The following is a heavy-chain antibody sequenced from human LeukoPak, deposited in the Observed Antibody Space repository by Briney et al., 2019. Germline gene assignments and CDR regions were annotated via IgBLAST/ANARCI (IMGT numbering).Heavy chain of an antibody. J-gene: IGHJ3*02. CDR1: GGSTSSGGYS. V-gene: IGHV4-30-2*01. CDR3: ARGQAGAFDI. CDR2: IYHSGST. Sequence: PSETLSLTCAVSGGSTSSGGYSWSWIRQPPGKGLEWIGYIYHSGSTYYNPSLKSRVTISVDRSKNQFSLKLSSVTAADTAVYYCARGQAGAFDIWGQGTMVTVSS.